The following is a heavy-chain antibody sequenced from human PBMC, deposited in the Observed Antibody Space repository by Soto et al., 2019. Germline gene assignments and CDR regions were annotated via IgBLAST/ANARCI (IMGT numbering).Heavy chain of an antibody. Sequence: EVQLVESGGGLVQPGRSLRLSCAASGFTFDDYAMHWVRQAPGKGLEWVSGISWNGGSIGYADSVKGRFTISRDNAKNSLYLQMNSLRAEDTALYYGAKGIAAYYYMDVWGKGTTVTVSS. D-gene: IGHD6-6*01. CDR3: AKGIAAYYYMDV. V-gene: IGHV3-9*01. J-gene: IGHJ6*03. CDR1: GFTFDDYA. CDR2: ISWNGGSI.